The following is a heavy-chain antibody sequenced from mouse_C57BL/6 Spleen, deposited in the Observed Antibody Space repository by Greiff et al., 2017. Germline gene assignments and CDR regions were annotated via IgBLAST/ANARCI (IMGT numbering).Heavy chain of an antibody. CDR1: GYTFTSYT. D-gene: IGHD2-4*01. J-gene: IGHJ3*01. CDR3: ARSDPVYYDYDGGFAY. V-gene: IGHV1-4*01. Sequence: QVHVKQSGAELARPGASVKMSCKASGYTFTSYTMHWVKQRPGQGLAWIGYINPSSGYTKYNQKFKDKATLTADKSSSTAYMQLSSLTSEDSAVYYCARSDPVYYDYDGGFAYWGQGTLVTVSA. CDR2: INPSSGYT.